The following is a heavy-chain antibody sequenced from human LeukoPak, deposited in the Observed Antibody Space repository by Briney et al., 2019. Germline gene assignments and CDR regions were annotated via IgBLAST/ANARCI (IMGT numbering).Heavy chain of an antibody. D-gene: IGHD6-13*01. CDR3: ARDSSRYGMDV. J-gene: IGHJ6*02. CDR2: IYYSGST. V-gene: IGHV4-59*01. Sequence: SETLSLTCTVSGGSISSYYWSWIRQPPGKRLEWIGYIYYSGSTNYNPSLKSRVTISVDTSKNQFSLKLSSVTAADTAVYYCARDSSRYGMDVWGQGTTVTVSS. CDR1: GGSISSYY.